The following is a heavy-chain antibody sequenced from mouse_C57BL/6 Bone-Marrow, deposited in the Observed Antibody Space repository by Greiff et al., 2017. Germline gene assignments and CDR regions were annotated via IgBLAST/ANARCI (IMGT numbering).Heavy chain of an antibody. CDR1: GFTFSSYA. Sequence: EVQVVESGGGLVKPGGSLKLSCAASGFTFSSYAMSWVRQTPEKRLEWVATISDGGSYTYYPDNVKGRLTISRDNAKNNLYLQMSHLKSEDTAMYYCARSVLFMDYWGQGTSVTVSS. CDR2: ISDGGSYT. V-gene: IGHV5-4*01. CDR3: ARSVLFMDY. J-gene: IGHJ4*01.